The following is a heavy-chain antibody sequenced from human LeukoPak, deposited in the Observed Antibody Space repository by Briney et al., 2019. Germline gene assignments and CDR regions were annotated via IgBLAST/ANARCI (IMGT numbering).Heavy chain of an antibody. J-gene: IGHJ5*02. CDR2: IKQDGSEK. CDR3: ARDPAYSTSWYENYFDP. V-gene: IGHV3-7*01. D-gene: IGHD6-13*01. CDR1: GFTFSSDW. Sequence: GGSLRLSCAASGFTFSSDWMGWGCQAPGKGREWVANIKQDGSEKYYVDSVKGRFTISRDNAKNSLYLQMNSLTTEDTAVYYCARDPAYSTSWYENYFDPWGQGTLVTVSS.